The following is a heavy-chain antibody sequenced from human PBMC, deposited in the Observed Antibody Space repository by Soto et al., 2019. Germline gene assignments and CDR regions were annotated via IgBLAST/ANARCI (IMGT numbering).Heavy chain of an antibody. V-gene: IGHV4-39*01. CDR1: GGSISSSSSY. CDR3: ARPVEAHSYYFDD. CDR2: IYYSGST. J-gene: IGHJ4*02. Sequence: PSETLSLTCTVSGGSISSSSSYWGWIRQPPGKGLEWIGSIYYSGSTYYNPSLKSRVTISVDTSKNQFSLKLSSVTAADTAVYYCARPVEAHSYYFDDWGQGTLVTVSS. D-gene: IGHD6-6*01.